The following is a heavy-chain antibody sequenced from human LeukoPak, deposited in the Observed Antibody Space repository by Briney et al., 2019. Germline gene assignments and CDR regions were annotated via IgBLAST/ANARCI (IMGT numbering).Heavy chain of an antibody. CDR1: GFTFNSYA. V-gene: IGHV3-23*01. J-gene: IGHJ5*02. CDR2: ITSGGDT. D-gene: IGHD6-13*01. CDR3: AKTGLIAAAGTWWFDP. Sequence: GGSLRLSCAASGFTFNSYAMTWVRQAPGKGLEWVSAITSGGDTYYADSVKGRFTISRDNSKNTLYLQMNSLRAEDTAVYYCAKTGLIAAAGTWWFDPWGQGTLVTVSS.